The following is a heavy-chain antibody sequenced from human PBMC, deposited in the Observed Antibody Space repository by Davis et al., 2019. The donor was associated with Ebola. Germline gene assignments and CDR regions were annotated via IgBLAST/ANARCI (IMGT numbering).Heavy chain of an antibody. Sequence: GESLKISCAASGFTFSSYSMNWVRQAPGKGLEWVSSISSSSSYIYYADSVKGRFTISRDNAKNSLYLQMNSLRAEDTAVYYCARYYYGSGGLYYYYYCMDVWGQGTTVTVSS. CDR2: ISSSSSYI. V-gene: IGHV3-21*01. J-gene: IGHJ6*02. D-gene: IGHD3-10*01. CDR3: ARYYYGSGGLYYYYYCMDV. CDR1: GFTFSSYS.